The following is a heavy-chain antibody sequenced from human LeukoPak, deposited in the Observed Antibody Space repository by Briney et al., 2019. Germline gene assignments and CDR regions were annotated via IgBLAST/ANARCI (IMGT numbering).Heavy chain of an antibody. J-gene: IGHJ4*02. D-gene: IGHD4-17*01. CDR2: ISFDGSNK. CDR1: GFTFSDYG. V-gene: IGHV3-30*03. Sequence: PGRSLRLSCAASGFTFSDYGMHWVRQAPGKGLEWVAVISFDGSNKYYADSVKGRFTISKDNSKNTLYLQMNSLRADDTAVYYCARDKGADYGDYVGYFDYWGQGTLVTVSS. CDR3: ARDKGADYGDYVGYFDY.